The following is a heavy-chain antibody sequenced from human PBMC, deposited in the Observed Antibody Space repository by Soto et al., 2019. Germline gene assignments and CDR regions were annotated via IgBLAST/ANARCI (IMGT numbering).Heavy chain of an antibody. V-gene: IGHV3-30*18. Sequence: QVQQVESGGGVVQPGRSLRLSCAASGFTFSSYGMHWVRQAPGKGLEWVAVISFDGSNKYYVDSVKGRFTISRDNSRDXQYLQMNSLRAEDTGVYYCAKDRGLRYFDWLPPFDPWGQGTLVSVSS. J-gene: IGHJ5*02. CDR3: AKDRGLRYFDWLPPFDP. CDR1: GFTFSSYG. D-gene: IGHD3-9*01. CDR2: ISFDGSNK.